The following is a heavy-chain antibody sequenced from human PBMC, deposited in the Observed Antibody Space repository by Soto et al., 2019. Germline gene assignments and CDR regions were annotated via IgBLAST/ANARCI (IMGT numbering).Heavy chain of an antibody. CDR2: ISAYNGNT. CDR1: GYTFTSYG. Sequence: QVQLVQSGAEVKKPGASVKVSCKASGYTFTSYGISWVRQAPGQGLEWMGWISAYNGNTNYAQKVQGRVTRTTHTSTSTADMELRSLRSDDTAVYYCAGGSPFVGSGSSMVSWGQGTMVTVSS. J-gene: IGHJ3*01. D-gene: IGHD3-10*01. V-gene: IGHV1-18*01. CDR3: AGGSPFVGSGSSMVS.